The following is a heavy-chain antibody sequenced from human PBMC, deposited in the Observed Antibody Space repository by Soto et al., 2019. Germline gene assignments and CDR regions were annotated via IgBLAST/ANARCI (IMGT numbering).Heavy chain of an antibody. Sequence: GESLKISCKGSGYSFTTNWIGWVRQMPGKGLEWMGVIYPGDSDTRYSPSFQGQVAISADKSINTAYLQWSSLKASDTAMYYCARHSGVAEDGTDWGQGTLVTVS. D-gene: IGHD6-13*01. J-gene: IGHJ1*01. CDR3: ARHSGVAEDGTD. CDR1: GYSFTTNW. CDR2: IYPGDSDT. V-gene: IGHV5-51*01.